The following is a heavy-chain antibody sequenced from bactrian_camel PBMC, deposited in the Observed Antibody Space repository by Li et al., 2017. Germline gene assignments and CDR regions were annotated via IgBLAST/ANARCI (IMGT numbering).Heavy chain of an antibody. Sequence: VQLVEYGGGSVQAGETLRLSCTAAGFTFDDSDVRWFREASGVECELVSSISSDGTTYYTDSVKGRFTISQDRPKNAVYLEMNNLKPEDTGEYFCALDGGDPLIRHIAHAPCWGQGTQVTVS. CDR2: ISSDGTT. D-gene: IGHD1*01. V-gene: IGHV3S63*01. CDR1: GFTFDDSD. J-gene: IGHJ4*01. CDR3: ALDGGDPLIRHIAHAPC.